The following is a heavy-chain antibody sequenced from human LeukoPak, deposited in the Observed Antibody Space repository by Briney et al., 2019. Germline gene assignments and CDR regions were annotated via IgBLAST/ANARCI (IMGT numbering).Heavy chain of an antibody. D-gene: IGHD3-10*01. Sequence: ASVKVSCKASGYTFTWYYMHWVRQAPGQGLEGLACFNPNSGGTHYPQKFQGSVTLTSDTSISTAYMELSRLRSDATAVYYCARVKVIITSFDYWGQGTLVTVSS. CDR2: FNPNSGGT. CDR1: GYTFTWYY. J-gene: IGHJ4*02. V-gene: IGHV1-2*02. CDR3: ARVKVIITSFDY.